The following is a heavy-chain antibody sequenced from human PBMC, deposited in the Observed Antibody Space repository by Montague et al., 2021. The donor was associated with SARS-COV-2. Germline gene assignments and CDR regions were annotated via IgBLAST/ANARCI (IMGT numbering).Heavy chain of an antibody. Sequence: CAISGDSVSSNSATWNWVRQSPSRGLEWLGRTYYRSKWYNDYAVSVRCRVTINPDTSKNQFSLRLNSVTPEDTAIYYCTSGREGNYNVMDVWGQGTTVTVSS. D-gene: IGHD1-1*01. V-gene: IGHV6-1*01. CDR3: TSGREGNYNVMDV. CDR1: GDSVSSNSAT. CDR2: TYYRSKWYN. J-gene: IGHJ6*02.